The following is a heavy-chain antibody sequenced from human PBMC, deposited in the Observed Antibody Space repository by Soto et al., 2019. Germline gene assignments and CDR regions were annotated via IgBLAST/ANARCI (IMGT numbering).Heavy chain of an antibody. CDR2: IYDSGST. D-gene: IGHD3-9*01. Sequence: SETLSLTCTVSGGSISSYSWSWIRQPPGKGLEWIGYIYDSGSTHYNPSLNSRVTISVDTSKNQFSLKLSSVTAADTAVYYCARRSLLTGYYTPVYYMDIWGKGTTVTVSS. CDR3: ARRSLLTGYYTPVYYMDI. CDR1: GGSISSYS. J-gene: IGHJ6*03. V-gene: IGHV4-59*08.